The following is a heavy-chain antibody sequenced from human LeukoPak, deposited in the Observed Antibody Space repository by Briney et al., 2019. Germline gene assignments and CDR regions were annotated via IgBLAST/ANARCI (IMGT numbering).Heavy chain of an antibody. Sequence: GGSLRLSCAASGFTFSSYWMSWVRQAPGKGLEWVANVNKDGSDRYYVDSVKGRFTISRDSAKNSVFLQMNSLRVEDTAVYYCARDLDSWGQGTLVTVSS. CDR1: GFTFSSYW. V-gene: IGHV3-7*03. CDR3: ARDLDS. CDR2: VNKDGSDR. J-gene: IGHJ4*02.